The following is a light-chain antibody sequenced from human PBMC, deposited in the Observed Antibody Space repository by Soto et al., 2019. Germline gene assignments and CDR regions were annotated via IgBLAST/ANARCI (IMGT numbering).Light chain of an antibody. V-gene: IGLV2-14*01. CDR2: EVG. CDR1: SGDVGGYNY. J-gene: IGLJ1*01. CDR3: SSHSSSSAYYV. Sequence: QSALTQPASVSGSPGQSITISCTGTSGDVGGYNYVSWYQQHPGKAPKLIIYEVGHRPSGVSNRFSGSKSGDTASLTISGLQAEDEADYYCSSHSSSSAYYVFGTGTKVTVL.